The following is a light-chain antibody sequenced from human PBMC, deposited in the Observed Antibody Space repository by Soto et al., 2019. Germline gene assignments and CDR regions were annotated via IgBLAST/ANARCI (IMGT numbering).Light chain of an antibody. CDR3: AAWDDSLSGPHVV. CDR1: SSNIGSNY. J-gene: IGLJ2*01. V-gene: IGLV1-47*01. CDR2: RNN. Sequence: QPVLTQPPSASGTPGQRVTISCSGSSSNIGSNYVYWYQQLPGTAPKLLIYRNNQRPSGVPDRFSGSKSGTSASLAISGRRSEDEADYYCAAWDDSLSGPHVVFGGGTKVTVL.